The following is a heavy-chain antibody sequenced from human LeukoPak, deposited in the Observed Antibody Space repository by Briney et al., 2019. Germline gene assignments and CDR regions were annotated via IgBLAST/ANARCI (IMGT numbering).Heavy chain of an antibody. Sequence: GGSLRLSCAASGFTFSSYEMNWVRQAPGKGLEWVSYISSSGSIIYYADSVKGRFTISRDNAKNSLYLQMNSLRAEDTAVYYCARGGTRYDYWGQGTLVTISS. V-gene: IGHV3-48*03. D-gene: IGHD1-1*01. CDR3: ARGGTRYDY. CDR2: ISSSGSII. CDR1: GFTFSSYE. J-gene: IGHJ4*02.